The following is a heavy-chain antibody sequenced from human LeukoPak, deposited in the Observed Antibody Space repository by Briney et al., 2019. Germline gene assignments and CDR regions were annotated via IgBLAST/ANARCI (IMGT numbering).Heavy chain of an antibody. CDR1: GFTFGDYA. Sequence: GGSLRLSCTASGFTFGDYAMSWVRQAPGKGLEWVGFLRSKAYGGTTEYAASVKGRFTISRDDSKSIAYLQMNSLKTEDTAVYYCTRDRDGYNDAFDIWGQGTMVTVSS. CDR3: TRDRDGYNDAFDI. J-gene: IGHJ3*02. CDR2: LRSKAYGGTT. D-gene: IGHD5-24*01. V-gene: IGHV3-49*04.